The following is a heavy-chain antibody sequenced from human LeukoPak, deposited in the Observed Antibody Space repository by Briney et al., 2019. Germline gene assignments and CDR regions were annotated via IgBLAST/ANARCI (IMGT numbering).Heavy chain of an antibody. CDR1: GFTFSSYG. CDR2: IWYDGSNK. CDR3: AGSSVTTYPYYYYGMDV. V-gene: IGHV3-33*01. Sequence: PGGSLRLSCAASGFTFSSYGMHWVRQAPGKGLEWVAVIWYDGSNKYYADSVKGRFTISRDNSKSTLYLQMNSLRAEDTAVYYCAGSSVTTYPYYYYGMDVWGQGTTVTVSS. D-gene: IGHD4-17*01. J-gene: IGHJ6*02.